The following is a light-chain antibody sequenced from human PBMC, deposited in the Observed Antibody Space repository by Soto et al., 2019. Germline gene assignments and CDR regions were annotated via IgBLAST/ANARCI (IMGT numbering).Light chain of an antibody. Sequence: EIVLTQSPGTLSLSPGERATLSCRTSQSVGSTYLAWYQQKPGQAPRLLIYDASNRATGIPARFSGSGSGTEFSLTISSLQSEDFAVYSCQQYGDWPGAFGGGTKVDIK. J-gene: IGKJ4*01. V-gene: IGKV3-20*01. CDR2: DAS. CDR3: QQYGDWPGA. CDR1: QSVGSTY.